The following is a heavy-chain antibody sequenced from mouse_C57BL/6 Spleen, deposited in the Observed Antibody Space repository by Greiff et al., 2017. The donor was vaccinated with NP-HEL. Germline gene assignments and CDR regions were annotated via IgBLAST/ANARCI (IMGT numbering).Heavy chain of an antibody. V-gene: IGHV14-2*01. CDR1: GFNIKDYY. Sequence: EVQLQQSGAELVKPGASVKLSCTASGFNIKDYYMHWVKQRTEQGLEWIGRIDPEDGETKYAPKFQGKATITADTSSNTAYLQLSSLTSEDTAVYYLSFHYYGSSYGLYYFDYWGQGTTLTVSS. D-gene: IGHD1-1*01. CDR3: SFHYYGSSYGLYYFDY. CDR2: IDPEDGET. J-gene: IGHJ2*01.